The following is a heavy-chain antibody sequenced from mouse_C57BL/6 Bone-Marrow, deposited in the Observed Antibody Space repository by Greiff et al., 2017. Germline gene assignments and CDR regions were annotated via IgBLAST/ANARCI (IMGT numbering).Heavy chain of an antibody. D-gene: IGHD1-1*01. CDR2: IDPEDGAT. J-gene: IGHJ3*01. CDR3: AYYYGSSYGAY. Sequence: VQLQQSGAELVKPGASVKLSCTASGFNIQDYSMHWVKPRTEQGLECIGRIDPEDGATKYAPKFQGKATITADTSSNTACLQLSSLTSEDTAVYYCAYYYGSSYGAYWGQGTLVTGSA. V-gene: IGHV14-2*01. CDR1: GFNIQDYS.